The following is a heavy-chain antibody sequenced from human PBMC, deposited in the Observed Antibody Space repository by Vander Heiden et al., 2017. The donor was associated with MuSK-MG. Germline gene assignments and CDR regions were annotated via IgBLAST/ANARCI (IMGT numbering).Heavy chain of an antibody. J-gene: IGHJ6*02. CDR2: INAGNGNT. Sequence: QVQLVQSGAEVKKPGASVKVSCKAYGYTFTSYAMHWVRQAPGQRLEWMGWINAGNGNTKYSQKFQGRVTITRDTSASTAYMELSSLRSEDTAVYYCARVDYYDSSGYYLPYYYYYGMDVWGQGTTVTVSS. D-gene: IGHD3-22*01. V-gene: IGHV1-3*01. CDR1: GYTFTSYA. CDR3: ARVDYYDSSGYYLPYYYYYGMDV.